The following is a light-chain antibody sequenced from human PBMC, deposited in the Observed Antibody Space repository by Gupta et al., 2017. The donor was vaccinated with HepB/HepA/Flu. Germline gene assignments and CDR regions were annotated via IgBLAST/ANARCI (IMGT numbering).Light chain of an antibody. CDR2: WAS. Sequence: DIVMTQSPDSLAVSLGERATINCRSSQSVLYTSNNKNYLAWYQQKAGHPPKLLIYWASTRESGVPDRFSGSGSGTDFTLTISSLQAEDVAVYYCQQYDGSPRTFGQGTKVEVK. J-gene: IGKJ1*01. V-gene: IGKV4-1*01. CDR3: QQYDGSPRT. CDR1: QSVLYTSNNKNY.